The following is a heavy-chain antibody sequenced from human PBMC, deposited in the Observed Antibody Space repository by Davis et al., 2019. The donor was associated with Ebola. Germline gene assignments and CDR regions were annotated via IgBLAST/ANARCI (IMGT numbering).Heavy chain of an antibody. J-gene: IGHJ4*02. CDR3: ARRWGQYYFDY. D-gene: IGHD5-24*01. V-gene: IGHV3-33*01. Sequence: GESLKISCAASGFTFSSYGMHWVRQAPGKGLEWVAVIWYDGSNKYYADSVKGRFTISRDNSKNTLYLQMNSLRAEDTAVYYCARRWGQYYFDYWGQGTLVTVSS. CDR2: IWYDGSNK. CDR1: GFTFSSYG.